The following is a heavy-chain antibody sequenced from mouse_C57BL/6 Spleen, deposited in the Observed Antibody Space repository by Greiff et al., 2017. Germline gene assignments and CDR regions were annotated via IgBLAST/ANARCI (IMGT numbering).Heavy chain of an antibody. Sequence: VQLKESGPELVKPGASVKIPCKASGYTFTDYNMDWVKQSHGKSLEWIGDINPNNGGTIYNQKFKGKATLTVDKSSSTAYMELRSLTSEDTAVYYCARTYYAMDYWGQGTSVTVSS. CDR3: ARTYYAMDY. J-gene: IGHJ4*01. CDR1: GYTFTDYN. CDR2: INPNNGGT. V-gene: IGHV1-18*01.